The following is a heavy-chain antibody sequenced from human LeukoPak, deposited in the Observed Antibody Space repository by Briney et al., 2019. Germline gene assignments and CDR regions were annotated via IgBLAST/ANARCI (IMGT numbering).Heavy chain of an antibody. Sequence: ASVKVSCKASGYTFTTYYMHWVRQAPGQGLEWMGILNPSSGSTSYAQRFQGRVTMTRDTSTSTFYMELRSLKSEDTAVYYCARDGEYYDSSGSYFDYWGQGTAVTVSS. D-gene: IGHD3-22*01. V-gene: IGHV1-46*01. J-gene: IGHJ4*02. CDR1: GYTFTTYY. CDR3: ARDGEYYDSSGSYFDY. CDR2: LNPSSGST.